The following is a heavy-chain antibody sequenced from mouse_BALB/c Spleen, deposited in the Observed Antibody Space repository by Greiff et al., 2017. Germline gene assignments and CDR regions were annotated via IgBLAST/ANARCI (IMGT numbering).Heavy chain of an antibody. CDR3: ARKEGGYAMDY. V-gene: IGHV2-2*02. CDR2: IWSGGST. Sequence: QVQLKESGPGLVQPSQSLSITCPVSGFSLTSYGVHWVRQSPGKGLEWLGVIWSGGSTDYNAAFISRLSISKDNSKSQVFFKMNSLQANDTAIYYCARKEGGYAMDYWGQGTSVTVSS. CDR1: GFSLTSYG. J-gene: IGHJ4*01.